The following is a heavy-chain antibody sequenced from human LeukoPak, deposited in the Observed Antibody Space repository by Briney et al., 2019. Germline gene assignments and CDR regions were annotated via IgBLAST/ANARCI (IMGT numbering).Heavy chain of an antibody. Sequence: GRSLRLPCAASGFTFDDYAMHWVRQAPGKGLEWVSGISWNSGSITYADSVKGRFTISRDNAKNSLYLQMNSLRAEDTALYYCAKGITNYGSFDYWGQGTLVTVSS. V-gene: IGHV3-9*01. CDR1: GFTFDDYA. D-gene: IGHD3-10*01. J-gene: IGHJ4*02. CDR2: ISWNSGSI. CDR3: AKGITNYGSFDY.